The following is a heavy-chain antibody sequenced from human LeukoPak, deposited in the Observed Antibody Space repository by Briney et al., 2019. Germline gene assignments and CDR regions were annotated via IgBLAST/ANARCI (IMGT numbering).Heavy chain of an antibody. Sequence: GALRLSCAASGFTSSSYSMNWVRQAPGKGLEWVSSISSSSRNIYYADSVKGRFTISRDNAKNSLYLQMNSLRAEDTAVYYCARGPTMKMDVWGKGTTVTISS. J-gene: IGHJ6*04. CDR3: ARGPTMKMDV. CDR2: ISSSSRNI. D-gene: IGHD3-22*01. CDR1: GFTSSSYS. V-gene: IGHV3-21*01.